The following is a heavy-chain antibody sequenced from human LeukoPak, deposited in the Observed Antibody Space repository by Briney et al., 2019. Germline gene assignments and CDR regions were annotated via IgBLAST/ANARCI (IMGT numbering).Heavy chain of an antibody. V-gene: IGHV1-8*01. Sequence: ASVKVSCKASGYTFTSYDINWVRQATGQGLEWMGWMNPNGGNTGYAQKFQDRVTMSRNTSISTAYMELSSLRSEDTAVYYCARGRWDIVVVVAATPHYYFDYWGQGTLVTVSS. CDR2: MNPNGGNT. CDR3: ARGRWDIVVVVAATPHYYFDY. J-gene: IGHJ4*02. CDR1: GYTFTSYD. D-gene: IGHD2-15*01.